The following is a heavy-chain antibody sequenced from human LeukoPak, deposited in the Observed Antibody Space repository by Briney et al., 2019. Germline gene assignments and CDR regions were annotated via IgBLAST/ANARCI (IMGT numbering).Heavy chain of an antibody. V-gene: IGHV1-2*02. D-gene: IGHD4-23*01. CDR1: VYSFIDYH. CDR3: ARFPSVINPWSF. J-gene: IGHJ4*02. Sequence: ASVKVSCKASVYSFIDYHIHWVRQAPGQGLDWMGWINPNSGRTTYAQKFQGRFTMTGDASITTVYMVLDSLNSDDTAVYYCARFPSVINPWSFWRQGTLVTVSS. CDR2: INPNSGRT.